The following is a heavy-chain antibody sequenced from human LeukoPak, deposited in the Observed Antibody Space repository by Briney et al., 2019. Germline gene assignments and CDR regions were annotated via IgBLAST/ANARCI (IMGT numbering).Heavy chain of an antibody. J-gene: IGHJ4*02. CDR2: ISNSGGST. V-gene: IGHV3-23*01. Sequence: GGSLRLSCAASGFAFSSYAMSWVRQAPGRGLEWVSAISNSGGSTYYADSVKGRFTISRDNSKNTLYLQMNSLRAEDTAVYYCPKDESYARHGATGYFASWGQGTLVTVSS. CDR3: PKDESYARHGATGYFAS. D-gene: IGHD3-10*02. CDR1: GFAFSSYA.